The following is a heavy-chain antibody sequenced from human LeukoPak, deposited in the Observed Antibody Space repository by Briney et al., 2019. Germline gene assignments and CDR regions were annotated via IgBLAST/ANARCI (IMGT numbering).Heavy chain of an antibody. CDR3: VYNWFDP. J-gene: IGHJ5*02. V-gene: IGHV3-30-3*01. CDR2: ISYDGSNK. CDR1: GFTFSNYA. Sequence: GGSLRLSCAASGFTFSNYAMHWVRQAPGKGLEWVAVISYDGSNKYYRDSVKGRFTISRDNSENTLFLQMNSLRDEDTAVYYCVYNWFDPWGQGTLVAVSS.